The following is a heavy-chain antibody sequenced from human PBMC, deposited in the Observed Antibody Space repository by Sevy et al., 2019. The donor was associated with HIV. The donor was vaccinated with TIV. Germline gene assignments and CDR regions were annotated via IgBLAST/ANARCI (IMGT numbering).Heavy chain of an antibody. CDR2: IWYDGSNK. CDR1: GFTFSSYG. D-gene: IGHD5-12*01. J-gene: IGHJ4*02. Sequence: LSLTCAASGFTFSSYGMHWVRQAPGKGLEWVAVIWYDGSNKYYADSVKGRFTISRDNSKNTLYLQMNSLRAEDTAVYYCAKDNFSRRRDGYNYLFDYWGQGTLVTVSS. CDR3: AKDNFSRRRDGYNYLFDY. V-gene: IGHV3-33*06.